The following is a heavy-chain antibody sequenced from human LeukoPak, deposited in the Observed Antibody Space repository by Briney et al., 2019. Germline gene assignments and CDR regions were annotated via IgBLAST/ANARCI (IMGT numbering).Heavy chain of an antibody. V-gene: IGHV3-23*01. CDR3: AKDPHIVVVTALVDY. CDR2: ISGSGGST. D-gene: IGHD2-21*02. CDR1: GFTFSSYA. Sequence: PGASLRLSCAASGFTFSSYAMSWVRQAPGKGLEWVSAISGSGGSTYYADSVKGRFTISRDNPKNTLYLQMNSLRAEDTAVYYCAKDPHIVVVTALVDYWGQGTLVTVSS. J-gene: IGHJ4*02.